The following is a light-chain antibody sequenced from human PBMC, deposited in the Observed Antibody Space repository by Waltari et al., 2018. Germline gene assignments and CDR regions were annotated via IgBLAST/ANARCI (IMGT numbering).Light chain of an antibody. CDR1: QSVSNSY. Sequence: RASQSVSNSYLAWYQQKPGQAPRLLIYGASSRATGIPDSFSGSGSGTDFTLTLSRLEPEDFAVYYCQQYGSSPHWTFGQGTKVEIK. CDR3: QQYGSSPHWT. CDR2: GAS. V-gene: IGKV3-20*01. J-gene: IGKJ1*01.